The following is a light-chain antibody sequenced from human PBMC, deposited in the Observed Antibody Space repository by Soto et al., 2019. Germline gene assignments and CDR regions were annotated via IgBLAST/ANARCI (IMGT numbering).Light chain of an antibody. CDR2: DGS. Sequence: DIQMTQSPSTLSASVGDSVTITCRASLGISTYLAWYQQGPGKAPKLLIYDGSTLESGVPSRFSGSGSGTEFTLSISGLPPEDFATYYCHHYNGYSWTFGQGTKVEIK. J-gene: IGKJ1*01. CDR1: LGISTY. CDR3: HHYNGYSWT. V-gene: IGKV1-5*01.